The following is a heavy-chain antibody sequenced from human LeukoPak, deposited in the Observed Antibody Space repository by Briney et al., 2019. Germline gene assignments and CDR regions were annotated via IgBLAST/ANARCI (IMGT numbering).Heavy chain of an antibody. Sequence: KPPETLSLTCAVSGYSISSGYFWGWIRQPPGKGLEWIGSIYHSGTTYYNPSLKSRVTISVDTSKNQFSLKLSSVTAADTAVYYCARDRGKYYYDSSGYYPFDYWGQGTLVTVSS. V-gene: IGHV4-38-2*02. CDR2: IYHSGTT. D-gene: IGHD3-22*01. CDR1: GYSISSGYF. CDR3: ARDRGKYYYDSSGYYPFDY. J-gene: IGHJ4*02.